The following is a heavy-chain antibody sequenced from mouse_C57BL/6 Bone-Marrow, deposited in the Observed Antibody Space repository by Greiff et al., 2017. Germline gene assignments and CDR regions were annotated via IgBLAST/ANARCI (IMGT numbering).Heavy chain of an antibody. CDR1: GYTFTSYG. Sequence: QVQLQQSGAELARPGASVKLSCKASGYTFTSYGISWVKQRTGQGLEWIGEIYPRSGNTYYNEKFKGKATLTADKSSSTAYMELRSLTSEDSAVYFCARSPYITGYFDYWGQGTTLTVSS. D-gene: IGHD1-1*01. V-gene: IGHV1-81*01. CDR2: IYPRSGNT. J-gene: IGHJ2*01. CDR3: ARSPYITGYFDY.